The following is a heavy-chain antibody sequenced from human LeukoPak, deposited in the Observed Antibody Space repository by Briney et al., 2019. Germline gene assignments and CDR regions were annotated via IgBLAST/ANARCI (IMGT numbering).Heavy chain of an antibody. CDR1: GFTVSSNY. D-gene: IGHD2-15*01. CDR2: IYSGGST. V-gene: IGHV3-66*02. Sequence: KTGGSLRLSCAASGFTVSSNYMSWVRQAPGKGLEWVSVIYSGGSTYYADSVKGRFTISRDNSKNTLYLQMNSLRAEDTAVYYCARCSGPWNAFDIWGQGTMVTVSS. CDR3: ARCSGPWNAFDI. J-gene: IGHJ3*02.